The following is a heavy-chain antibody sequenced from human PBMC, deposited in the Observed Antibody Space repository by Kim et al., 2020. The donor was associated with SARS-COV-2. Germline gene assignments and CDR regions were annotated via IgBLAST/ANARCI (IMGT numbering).Heavy chain of an antibody. D-gene: IGHD3-3*01. CDR1: GYTFTSYG. CDR2: ISAYNGNT. CDR3: ARDGEWLSPRDYYYYGMDV. Sequence: ASVKVSCKASGYTFTSYGISWVRQAPGQGLEWMGWISAYNGNTNYAQKLQGRVTMTTDTSTSTAYMELRSLRSDDTAVYYCARDGEWLSPRDYYYYGMDVWGQGTTVTVSS. J-gene: IGHJ6*02. V-gene: IGHV1-18*04.